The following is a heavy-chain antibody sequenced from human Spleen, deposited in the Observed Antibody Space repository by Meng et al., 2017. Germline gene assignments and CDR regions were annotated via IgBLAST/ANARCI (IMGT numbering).Heavy chain of an antibody. V-gene: IGHV3-11*04. CDR2: ISSSGSTI. CDR3: ASHTFSYDSSSYYPYYYYYGMDV. D-gene: IGHD3-22*01. J-gene: IGHJ6*02. Sequence: GESLKISCAASGFTFSDYYMSWIRQAPGKGLEWVSYISSSGSTIYYADSVKGRFTISRDNAKNSLYLQMNSLRAEDTAVYYCASHTFSYDSSSYYPYYYYYGMDVWGQGTTVTVSS. CDR1: GFTFSDYY.